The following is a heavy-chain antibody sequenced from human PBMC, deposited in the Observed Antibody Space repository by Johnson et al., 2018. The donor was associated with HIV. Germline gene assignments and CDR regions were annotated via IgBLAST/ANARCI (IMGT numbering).Heavy chain of an antibody. Sequence: VQLVESGGGVVQPGRSLRLSCVGSGFNVSNNYMSWVRQPPGQGLEWVSTLYSSGNTYYADTVKGRFTISRDSSRNTLYLQMNSLRAEDTAVYYCARDDYGGLDAFDIWGQGTMVTVSS. V-gene: IGHV3-66*01. CDR1: GFNVSNNY. D-gene: IGHD4-23*01. CDR2: LYSSGNT. CDR3: ARDDYGGLDAFDI. J-gene: IGHJ3*02.